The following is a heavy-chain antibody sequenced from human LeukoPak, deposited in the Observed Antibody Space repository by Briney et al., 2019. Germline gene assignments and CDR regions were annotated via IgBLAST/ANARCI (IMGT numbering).Heavy chain of an antibody. CDR1: GGSFSGYY. V-gene: IGHV4-34*01. Sequence: PSETLSLTCAVYGGSFSGYYWSWIRQPPGKGLEWIGEINHSGSTNYNPSLKSRVTISVDTSKNQFSLKLSSVTAADTAVYYCARGDRVRYCSSTSCYRTYNWFDPWGQGTPVTVSS. CDR3: ARGDRVRYCSSTSCYRTYNWFDP. J-gene: IGHJ5*02. D-gene: IGHD2-2*02. CDR2: INHSGST.